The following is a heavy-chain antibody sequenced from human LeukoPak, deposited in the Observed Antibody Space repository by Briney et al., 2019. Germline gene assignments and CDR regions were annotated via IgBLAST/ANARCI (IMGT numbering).Heavy chain of an antibody. J-gene: IGHJ2*01. CDR1: EYTFTSYW. CDR2: IYPDDSNT. D-gene: IGHD3-10*01. V-gene: IGHV5-51*07. Sequence: GESLKISCQASEYTFTSYWIGWVHQMPGKGLKCMGIIYPDDSNTTYSPSFQGQVTSSADKSFSTAYLQWSSLKASDTAIYYCARLGGDTYYFGSASYPNWYFDLWGRGTLVTVSS. CDR3: ARLGGDTYYFGSASYPNWYFDL.